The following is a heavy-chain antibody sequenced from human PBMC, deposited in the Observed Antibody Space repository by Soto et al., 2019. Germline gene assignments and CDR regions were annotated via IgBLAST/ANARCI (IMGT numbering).Heavy chain of an antibody. V-gene: IGHV4-34*01. CDR1: GGSFSGYY. CDR3: ARPLILYRPRYYFDY. J-gene: IGHJ4*02. CDR2: INHSGST. Sequence: KPSETLSLTCAVYGGSFSGYYWSWIRQPPGKGLEWIGEINHSGSTNYNPSLKSRVTISVDTSKNQFSLKLSSVTAADTAVYYCARPLILYRPRYYFDYWVQGTLVTVSS. D-gene: IGHD3-16*01.